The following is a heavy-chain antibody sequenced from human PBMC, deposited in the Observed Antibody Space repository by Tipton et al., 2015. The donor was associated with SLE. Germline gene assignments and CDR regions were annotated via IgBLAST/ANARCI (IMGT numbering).Heavy chain of an antibody. CDR1: GGSISRGTYY. J-gene: IGHJ4*02. CDR3: ARVKSIFGVVIIDY. Sequence: TLSLTCIVSGGSISRGTYYWSWIRQHPGKGPEWIGYIYNSGGTYYNPSLKSRVTISIDTSKNQFSLKLSSVTAADTAVYYCARVKSIFGVVIIDYWGQGTLVTVSS. CDR2: IYNSGGT. V-gene: IGHV4-31*03. D-gene: IGHD3-3*01.